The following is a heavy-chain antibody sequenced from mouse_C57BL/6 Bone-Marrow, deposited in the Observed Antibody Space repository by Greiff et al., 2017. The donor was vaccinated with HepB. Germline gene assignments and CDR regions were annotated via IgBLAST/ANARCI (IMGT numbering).Heavy chain of an antibody. CDR3: AINTVVATDY. CDR2: ISYDGSN. V-gene: IGHV3-6*01. D-gene: IGHD1-1*01. CDR1: GYSITSGYY. J-gene: IGHJ4*01. Sequence: EVQLVESGPGLVKPSQSLSLTCSVTGYSITSGYYWNWIRQFPGNKLEWMGYISYDGSNNYNPSLKNRISITRDTSKNQFFLKLNSVTTEDTATYYWAINTVVATDYWGQGTSVTVSS.